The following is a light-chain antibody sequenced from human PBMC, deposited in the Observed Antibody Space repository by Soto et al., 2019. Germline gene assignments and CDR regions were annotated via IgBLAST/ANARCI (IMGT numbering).Light chain of an antibody. V-gene: IGKV3-11*01. CDR1: QSVSSY. CDR3: LQRSNWPRT. CDR2: DAS. Sequence: SVLTQSPSTLSLSPGERATLSCRASQSVSSYLAWYQQKPGQAPRLLIYDASNRATGIPARFSGSGSGTDFTLIISSLEPEDFAVYYCLQRSNWPRTFGQGTKVDIK. J-gene: IGKJ1*01.